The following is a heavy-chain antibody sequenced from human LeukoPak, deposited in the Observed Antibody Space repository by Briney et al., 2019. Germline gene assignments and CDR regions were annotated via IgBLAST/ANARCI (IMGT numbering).Heavy chain of an antibody. J-gene: IGHJ3*01. Sequence: GGSLRLSCAASGFTFSSYAMSWVRQAPGKGLEWVSAISGSGGSTYYADSVKGRYTISRDNSKNTLYLQMNSLRAEDTAVYYCXKVNXAYYYDSSGYYAMGAFDXWGQGXXVTV. CDR1: GFTFSSYA. D-gene: IGHD3-22*01. V-gene: IGHV3-23*01. CDR2: ISGSGGST. CDR3: XKVNXAYYYDSSGYYAMGAFDX.